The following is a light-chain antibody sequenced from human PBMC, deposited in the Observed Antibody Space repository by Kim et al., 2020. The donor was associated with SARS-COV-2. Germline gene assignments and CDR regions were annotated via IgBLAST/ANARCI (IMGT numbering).Light chain of an antibody. Sequence: ELTQPPSASGTPGQRVIISCSGSSSNIEKNTVNWYQQLPGTAPKLLFYSNNQRPSGVPNRFSASKSGTSATLAISGRQSQDEAAYYCAAWDDDLGGRVFGGGTQLTVL. V-gene: IGLV1-44*01. CDR2: SNN. CDR1: SSNIEKNT. CDR3: AAWDDDLGGRV. J-gene: IGLJ3*02.